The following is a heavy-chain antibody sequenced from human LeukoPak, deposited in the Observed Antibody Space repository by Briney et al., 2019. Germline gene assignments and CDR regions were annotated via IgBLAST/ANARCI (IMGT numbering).Heavy chain of an antibody. CDR3: ARKGGTLLAGNFDY. CDR2: ISTTSTYI. D-gene: IGHD2-2*01. CDR1: GFTFSTYW. Sequence: KTGGSLRLSCSASGFTFSTYWMSWVRQAPGKGLEWVSAISTTSTYIYYADSVRGRFTISRDNAKNSLYLQMNSLTADDTAVYYCARKGGTLLAGNFDYWGQGALVTVSS. J-gene: IGHJ4*02. V-gene: IGHV3-21*01.